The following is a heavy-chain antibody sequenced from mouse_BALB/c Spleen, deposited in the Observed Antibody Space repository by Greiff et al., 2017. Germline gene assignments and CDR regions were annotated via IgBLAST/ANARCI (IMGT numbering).Heavy chain of an antibody. CDR3: ARKRGEAYGNYEGYAMDY. V-gene: IGHV2-2*02. D-gene: IGHD2-1*01. Sequence: VQLQQSGPGLVQPSQSLSITCTVSGFSLTSYGVHWVRQSPGKGLEWLGVIWSGGSTDYNAAFISRLSISKDNSKSQVFFKMNSLQANDTAIYYCARKRGEAYGNYEGYAMDYWGQGTSVTVSS. J-gene: IGHJ4*01. CDR2: IWSGGST. CDR1: GFSLTSYG.